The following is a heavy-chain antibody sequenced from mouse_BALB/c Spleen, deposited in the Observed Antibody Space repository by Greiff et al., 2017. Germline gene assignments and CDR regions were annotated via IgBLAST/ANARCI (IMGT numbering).Heavy chain of an antibody. V-gene: IGHV5-4*02. CDR3: ARGDDGYYHAMDY. CDR1: GFTFSDYY. Sequence: EVQVVESGGGLVKPGGSLKLSCAASGFTFSDYYMYWVRQTPEKRLEWVATISDGGSYTYYPDSVKGRFTISRDNAKNNLYLQMSSLKSEDTAMYYCARGDDGYYHAMDYWGQGTSVTVSS. J-gene: IGHJ4*01. D-gene: IGHD2-3*01. CDR2: ISDGGSYT.